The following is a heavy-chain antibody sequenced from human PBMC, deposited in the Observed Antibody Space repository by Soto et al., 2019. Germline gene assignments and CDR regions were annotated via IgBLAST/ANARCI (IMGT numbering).Heavy chain of an antibody. Sequence: PGWSLRLSCAASGFTFISYAMSWVRQAPGKGLEWVSAISGSGGSTYYADSVKGRFTISRDNSKNTLYLQMNSLRAEDTAVYYCAIFGVARYGMDVWGQGTTVTVSS. V-gene: IGHV3-23*01. CDR3: AIFGVARYGMDV. D-gene: IGHD3-3*01. J-gene: IGHJ6*02. CDR2: ISGSGGST. CDR1: GFTFISYA.